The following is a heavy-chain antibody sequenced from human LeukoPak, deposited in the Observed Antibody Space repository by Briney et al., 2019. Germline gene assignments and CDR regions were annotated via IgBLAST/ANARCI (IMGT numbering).Heavy chain of an antibody. CDR1: GDSVSSNSAA. J-gene: IGHJ4*02. D-gene: IGHD2-15*01. CDR2: TYYRSKWIN. Sequence: SQTLSLTCDISGDSVSSNSAAWNWIRESPSRGLEWLGRTYYRSKWINDYAVFVKSRITINPDTSKNQFSLQLNSVTPEDTAVYYCARGGIVDVLVVAATRPNFDYWGQGTLVTISS. CDR3: ARGGIVDVLVVAATRPNFDY. V-gene: IGHV6-1*01.